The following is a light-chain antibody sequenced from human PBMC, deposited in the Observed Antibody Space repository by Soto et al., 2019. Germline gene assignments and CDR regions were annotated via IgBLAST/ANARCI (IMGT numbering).Light chain of an antibody. CDR2: DTS. CDR3: QQYNNWPPAWT. J-gene: IGKJ1*01. CDR1: QTVSNK. Sequence: EIVLTQSPATLSSSPGERATLSCRASQTVSNKLAWYQHKPGQAPRLLIYDTSNRATGIPARFSGSGSGTEFTLTISSLQSEDFAVYYCQQYNNWPPAWTFGQGTKVDIK. V-gene: IGKV3D-15*01.